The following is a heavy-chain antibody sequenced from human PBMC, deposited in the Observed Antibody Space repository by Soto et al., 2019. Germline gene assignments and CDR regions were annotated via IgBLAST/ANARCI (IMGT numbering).Heavy chain of an antibody. D-gene: IGHD2-2*01. CDR3: ARDAGVVPAAMLIYYYYGMDV. J-gene: IGHJ6*02. CDR2: IIPILGIA. Sequence: GASVKVSCKASGGTFSSYTISWVRQAPGQGLEWMGRIIPILGIANYAQKFQGRVTITADKSTSTAYMELSSLRSEDTAVYYCARDAGVVPAAMLIYYYYGMDVWGQGTTVTVSS. CDR1: GGTFSSYT. V-gene: IGHV1-69*04.